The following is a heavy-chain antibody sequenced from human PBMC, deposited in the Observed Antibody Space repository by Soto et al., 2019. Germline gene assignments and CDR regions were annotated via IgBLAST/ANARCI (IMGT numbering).Heavy chain of an antibody. V-gene: IGHV4-34*01. CDR2: INHSGST. CDR3: ARFSKKYYYDSSGYSN. D-gene: IGHD3-22*01. Sequence: SETLSLTCAVYGGSFSGYYWSWIRQPPGKGLEWIGEINHSGSTNYNPSLKSRVTISVDTSKNQFSLKLSSVTAADTAVYYCARFSKKYYYDSSGYSNWGQGTLVTVSS. J-gene: IGHJ4*02. CDR1: GGSFSGYY.